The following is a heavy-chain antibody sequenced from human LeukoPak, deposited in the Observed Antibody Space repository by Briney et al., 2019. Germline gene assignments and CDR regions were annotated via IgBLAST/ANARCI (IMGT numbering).Heavy chain of an antibody. J-gene: IGHJ4*02. Sequence: SETLSLTCAVYGGFFSGYYWSWIRQPPGKGLEWIGEINHSGSTNYNPSLKSRVTISVDTSKNQFSLKLSSVTAADTAVYYCAGYDILTGYSYREYYFDYWGQGTLVTVSS. V-gene: IGHV4-34*01. D-gene: IGHD3-9*01. CDR2: INHSGST. CDR1: GGFFSGYY. CDR3: AGYDILTGYSYREYYFDY.